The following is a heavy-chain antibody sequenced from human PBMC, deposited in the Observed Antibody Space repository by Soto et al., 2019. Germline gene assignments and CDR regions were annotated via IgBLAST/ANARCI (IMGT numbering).Heavy chain of an antibody. CDR2: IIPILGIA. D-gene: IGHD6-13*01. Sequence: QVQLVQSGAEVKKPGSSVKVSCKASGGTFSSYTISWVRQAPGQGLEWMGRIIPILGIANYAQKFQGRVTITADKSTSTAYRELSSLRSEDTAVYYCAILMGSSSWADWYFDLWGLGTLVTVSS. CDR1: GGTFSSYT. V-gene: IGHV1-69*02. CDR3: AILMGSSSWADWYFDL. J-gene: IGHJ2*01.